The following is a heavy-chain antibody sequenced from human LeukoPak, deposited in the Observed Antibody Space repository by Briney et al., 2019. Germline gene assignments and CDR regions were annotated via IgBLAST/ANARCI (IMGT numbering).Heavy chain of an antibody. CDR3: ARERGYSYGYLDY. D-gene: IGHD5-18*01. J-gene: IGHJ4*02. CDR1: RFTFSSYA. V-gene: IGHV3-23*01. Sequence: GSLRLSCAASRFTFSSYAMSWVRQAPGKGLEGDSAIRGSGGSTYYEGAVKGRFTISRDNSKNTLYLQMNSLRAEDTAVYYCARERGYSYGYLDYWGQGTLVTVSS. CDR2: IRGSGGST.